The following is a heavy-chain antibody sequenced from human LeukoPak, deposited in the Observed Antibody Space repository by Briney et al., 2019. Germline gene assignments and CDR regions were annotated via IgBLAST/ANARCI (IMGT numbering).Heavy chain of an antibody. CDR1: GFTFITYW. Sequence: GGSLRLSCAASGFTFITYWMTWVRQAPGKGLEWVANIKQDDSEKNYVASVKGPFTISRDNAKNSLYLQMNSLRAEDTALYYCATSGYCTTTRCDWGLVYDYWGQGTLVTVSS. D-gene: IGHD2-2*01. J-gene: IGHJ4*02. CDR2: IKQDDSEK. V-gene: IGHV3-7*03. CDR3: ATSGYCTTTRCDWGLVYDY.